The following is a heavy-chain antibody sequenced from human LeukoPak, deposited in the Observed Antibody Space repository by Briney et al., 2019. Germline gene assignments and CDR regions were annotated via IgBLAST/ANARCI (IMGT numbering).Heavy chain of an antibody. Sequence: PSETLSLTCTVSGGSINSSSYYWGWIRQPPGKGLEWIGSIYYSGSTYYNPSLKSRVTISVDTSKNQFSLKLSSVTAADTAVYYCARVAYDFWSGKLFDYWGQGTLVTVSS. J-gene: IGHJ4*02. CDR1: GGSINSSSYY. CDR2: IYYSGST. V-gene: IGHV4-39*07. CDR3: ARVAYDFWSGKLFDY. D-gene: IGHD3-3*01.